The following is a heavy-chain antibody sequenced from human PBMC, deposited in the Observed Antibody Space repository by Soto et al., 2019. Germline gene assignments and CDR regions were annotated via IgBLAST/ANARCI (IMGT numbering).Heavy chain of an antibody. CDR3: AREENCSDGICYSEYFQR. J-gene: IGHJ1*01. CDR2: VNPSGGST. CDR1: GYIYTAYS. D-gene: IGHD2-15*01. V-gene: IGHV1-46*01. Sequence: ASVKVSWKASGYIYTAYSIHWERKAPGQGLDWMGVVNPSGGSTNHAQKFQGRITMTRDTSTSTVYMDLSSLTSEDAAVYYCAREENCSDGICYSEYFQRWGQGTLVTVSS.